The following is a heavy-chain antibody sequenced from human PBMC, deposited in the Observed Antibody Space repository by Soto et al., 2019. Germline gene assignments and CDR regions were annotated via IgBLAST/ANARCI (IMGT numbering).Heavy chain of an antibody. CDR2: IYSAGST. V-gene: IGHV3-53*01. CDR1: GLTVGSNY. D-gene: IGHD2-15*01. J-gene: IGHJ4*02. CDR3: GKDRCGPSSCYNDF. Sequence: GGSLRLSCAASGLTVGSNYMTWARQAPGKGLECVSLIYSAGSTYYANSVRGRFTISRDTSKNTLYLQMNSLRADDTAVYYCGKDRCGPSSCYNDFWGQGTLVTVSS.